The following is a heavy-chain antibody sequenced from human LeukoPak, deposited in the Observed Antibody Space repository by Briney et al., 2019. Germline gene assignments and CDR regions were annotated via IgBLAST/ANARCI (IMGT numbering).Heavy chain of an antibody. CDR2: ISAYNGNT. J-gene: IGHJ4*02. CDR1: GYTFTSYG. CDR3: ARDQELLWFGELSHFDY. D-gene: IGHD3-10*01. V-gene: IGHV1-18*01. Sequence: ASVKVSCKASGYTFTSYGISWVRQAPGQGLEWMGWISAYNGNTNYAQKLQGRVTITTDTSTSTAYMELRSLRSDDTAVYYCARDQELLWFGELSHFDYWGQGTLVTVSS.